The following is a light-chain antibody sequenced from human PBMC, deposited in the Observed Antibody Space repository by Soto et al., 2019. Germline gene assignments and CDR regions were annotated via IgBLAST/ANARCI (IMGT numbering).Light chain of an antibody. V-gene: IGKV3-11*01. Sequence: ETVMTQSPATLSVSPGERAALSCRASQSVSSYLAWYQQKPGQAPRLLIYDASNRATGIPARFSGSGSGTDFTLTISSLEPEDFAVYYCQQRSNWPITFGQGTRLEIK. CDR2: DAS. J-gene: IGKJ5*01. CDR1: QSVSSY. CDR3: QQRSNWPIT.